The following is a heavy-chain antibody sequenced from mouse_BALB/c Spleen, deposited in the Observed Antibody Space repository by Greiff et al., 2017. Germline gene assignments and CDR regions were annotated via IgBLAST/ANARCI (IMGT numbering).Heavy chain of an antibody. Sequence: QVQLQQSGPGLVQPSQSLSITCTVSGFSLTSYGVHWVRQSPGKGLEWLGVIWSGGSTDYNAAFISRLSISKDNSKSQVFFKMNSLQADDTAIYYCARADDYGLAYWGQGTLVTVSA. CDR2: IWSGGST. D-gene: IGHD2-4*01. J-gene: IGHJ3*01. V-gene: IGHV2-4-1*01. CDR1: GFSLTSYG. CDR3: ARADDYGLAY.